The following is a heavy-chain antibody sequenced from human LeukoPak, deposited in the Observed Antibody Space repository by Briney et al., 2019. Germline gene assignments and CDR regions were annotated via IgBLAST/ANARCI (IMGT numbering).Heavy chain of an antibody. V-gene: IGHV3-53*01. J-gene: IGHJ4*02. CDR1: GFTVSSNH. Sequence: GGSLRLSCSASGFTVSSNHMSWVRQAPGKGLEWVSLIYSGDSTYYADSVKGRFTISRDNSKNTVYLQMNSLRAEDTAVYYCARDYYDSSGGVYYFDYWGQGTLVTVSS. D-gene: IGHD3-22*01. CDR3: ARDYYDSSGGVYYFDY. CDR2: IYSGDST.